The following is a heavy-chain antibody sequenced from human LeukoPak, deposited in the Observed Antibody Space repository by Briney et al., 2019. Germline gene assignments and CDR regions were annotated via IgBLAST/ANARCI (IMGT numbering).Heavy chain of an antibody. CDR1: GFSFNTYA. Sequence: GGSLRLSCAASGFSFNTYAMSWVRQAPGKGLEWVSVISGSGGSTYYADSVKGRFTIYRDNSKNRLYLQMKSLRAEDRAVYYCAKGWPIAGDIKDWFESWGQGTLVTVSS. V-gene: IGHV3-23*01. D-gene: IGHD6-13*01. CDR2: ISGSGGST. J-gene: IGHJ5*01. CDR3: AKGWPIAGDIKDWFES.